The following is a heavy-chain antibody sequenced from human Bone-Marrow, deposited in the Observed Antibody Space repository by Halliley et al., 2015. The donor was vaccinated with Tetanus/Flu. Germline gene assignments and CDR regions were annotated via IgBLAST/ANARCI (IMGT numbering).Heavy chain of an antibody. Sequence: TTDYAASVRGRFTISRDDSKNSLFLQMSSLKTEDTAVYYCAREFRGSNSYYGMDVWGQGTSVTVSS. CDR2: TT. J-gene: IGHJ6*02. V-gene: IGHV3-72*01. D-gene: IGHD1-26*01. CDR3: AREFRGSNSYYGMDV.